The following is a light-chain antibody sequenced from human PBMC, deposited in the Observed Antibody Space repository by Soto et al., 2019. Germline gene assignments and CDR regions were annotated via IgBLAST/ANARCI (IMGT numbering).Light chain of an antibody. CDR3: SSYAGSDTFVA. J-gene: IGLJ2*01. V-gene: IGLV2-23*01. CDR1: SSDVGSYNL. CDR2: EGT. Sequence: QSVLTQPASVSGSPGQSITISCTGTSSDVGSYNLVSWYQQHPGKAPRLMIYEGTKRPSGVSNRFSGSKSGNTASLTISGLQAEDEADYYCSSYAGSDTFVAFGGGTKGTVL.